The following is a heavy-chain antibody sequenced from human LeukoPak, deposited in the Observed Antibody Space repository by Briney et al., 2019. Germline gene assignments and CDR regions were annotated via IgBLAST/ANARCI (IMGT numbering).Heavy chain of an antibody. Sequence: GRSRRLSCAASGFTFDDYAMHWVRQAPGKGLEWVSGISWNSGSIGYADSVKGRFTISRDNAKNSLYLQMNSLRAEDTALYYCAKEAYSYGYLGAFDIWGQGTMVTVSS. CDR2: ISWNSGSI. J-gene: IGHJ3*02. CDR1: GFTFDDYA. D-gene: IGHD5-18*01. V-gene: IGHV3-9*01. CDR3: AKEAYSYGYLGAFDI.